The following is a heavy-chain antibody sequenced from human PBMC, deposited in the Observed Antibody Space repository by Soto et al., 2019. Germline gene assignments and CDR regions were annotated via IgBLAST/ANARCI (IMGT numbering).Heavy chain of an antibody. Sequence: EVQLLESGGGLVQPGGSLRLSCAAAGFTFSNYALTWVRQSPGKGLEWVSTFSGSGGSTYYADSVRGRFTISRDNSKNTLFLQINSLRVEDTAIYYCARDWTGDTCPCLDVWGKGPRSPSPQ. CDR2: FSGSGGST. CDR3: ARDWTGDTCPCLDV. CDR1: GFTFSNYA. J-gene: IGHJ6*01. D-gene: IGHD3-3*01. V-gene: IGHV3-23*01.